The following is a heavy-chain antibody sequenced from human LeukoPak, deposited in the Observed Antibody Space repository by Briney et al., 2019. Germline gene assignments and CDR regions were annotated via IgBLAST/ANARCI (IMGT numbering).Heavy chain of an antibody. CDR1: GYTFTSYG. Sequence: GASVTVSCKASGYTFTSYGISWVRQAPGQGLEWMGWISTYSGNTNNAQNLQGRVTMTTDTSTTTAYMQLRSLRSDDTAVYYCAREVSFPYCSTTSCYAFDPWGQGTLVTVSS. J-gene: IGHJ5*02. CDR2: ISTYSGNT. D-gene: IGHD2-2*01. CDR3: AREVSFPYCSTTSCYAFDP. V-gene: IGHV1-18*01.